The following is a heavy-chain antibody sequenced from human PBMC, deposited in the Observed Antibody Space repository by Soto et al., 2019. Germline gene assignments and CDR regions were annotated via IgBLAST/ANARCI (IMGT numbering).Heavy chain of an antibody. CDR2: IKQDGSEK. Sequence: EVQLVESGGGLVQPGGSLRLSCAASGFTFSSYWMSWVRQAPGKGLEWVANIKQDGSEKYYVDSVKGRFTISRDNAENSLYLQMNGQRGEHTAVYFCARVAYSYGWIFDYWGQGTLVTVSS. D-gene: IGHD6-19*01. CDR1: GFTFSSYW. CDR3: ARVAYSYGWIFDY. J-gene: IGHJ4*01. V-gene: IGHV3-7*01.